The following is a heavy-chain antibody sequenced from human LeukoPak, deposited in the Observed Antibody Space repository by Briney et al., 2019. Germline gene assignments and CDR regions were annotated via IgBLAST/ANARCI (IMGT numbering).Heavy chain of an antibody. Sequence: GASVKVSCKASGYTFTGYYMHWVRQAPGQGLEWMGWISAYNGNTNYAQKLQGRVTMTTDTSTSTAYMELRSLRSDDTAVYYCARDGWLRSPKKYSSGWSKGDFDYWGQGTLVTVSS. D-gene: IGHD6-19*01. V-gene: IGHV1-18*04. J-gene: IGHJ4*02. CDR3: ARDGWLRSPKKYSSGWSKGDFDY. CDR1: GYTFTGYY. CDR2: ISAYNGNT.